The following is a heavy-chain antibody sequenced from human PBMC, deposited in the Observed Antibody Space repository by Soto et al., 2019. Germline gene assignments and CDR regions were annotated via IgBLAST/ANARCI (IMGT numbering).Heavy chain of an antibody. CDR2: IIPIFGTA. V-gene: IGHV1-69*12. D-gene: IGHD5-12*01. CDR3: ARSQRLLGIVAFVDY. Sequence: QVQLVQSGAEVKKPGSSVKVSCKASGGTFSSYAISWVRQAPGQGLEWMGGIIPIFGTANYAQKFQGRVTVTADESTSTAYMELSSLRSQDTAVYYCARSQRLLGIVAFVDYWGQGTLVTVSS. J-gene: IGHJ4*02. CDR1: GGTFSSYA.